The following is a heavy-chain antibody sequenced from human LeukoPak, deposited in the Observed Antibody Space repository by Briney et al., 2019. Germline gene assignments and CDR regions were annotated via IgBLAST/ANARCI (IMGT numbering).Heavy chain of an antibody. CDR2: IYYSGNT. V-gene: IGHV4-59*12. CDR3: AKTYYDILTGYGGPYYMDV. J-gene: IGHJ6*03. D-gene: IGHD3-9*01. CDR1: GGSISGYY. Sequence: PSETLSLTCIVSGGSISGYYWVWIRQPPGKGLEWIGYIYYSGNTNYNPSLKSRVTISVDTSKNQFSLKLSSVTAADTAVYYCAKTYYDILTGYGGPYYMDVWGKGTTVTVSS.